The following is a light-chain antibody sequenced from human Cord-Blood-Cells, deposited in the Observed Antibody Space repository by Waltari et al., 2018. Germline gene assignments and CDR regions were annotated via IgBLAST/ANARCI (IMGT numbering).Light chain of an antibody. CDR1: SIDVGGYNY. CDR2: DVS. Sequence: QSALTQPASVSGSPGQSFNISCTGTSIDVGGYNYVSWYQQHPGKAPKLMIYDVSNRPSGVSNRFSGSKYGNTASLTISGLQAEDEADYYCSSYTSSSTVVFGGGTKLTVL. CDR3: SSYTSSSTVV. V-gene: IGLV2-14*01. J-gene: IGLJ2*01.